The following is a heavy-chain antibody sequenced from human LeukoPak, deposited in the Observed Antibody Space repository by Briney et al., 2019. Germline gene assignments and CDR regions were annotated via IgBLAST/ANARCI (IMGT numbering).Heavy chain of an antibody. J-gene: IGHJ4*02. CDR2: IKTYNGNA. CDR3: AREDYGDSFDY. CDR1: GYTFTNYG. D-gene: IGHD4-17*01. Sequence: GASVKVSCKASGYTFTNYGISWVRQAPGQGLEWMGWIKTYNGNANYAQKLQGRVTMTTDTSTSTAYMELRSLRSDDTAVYYCAREDYGDSFDYWGQGTLVTVSS. V-gene: IGHV1-18*01.